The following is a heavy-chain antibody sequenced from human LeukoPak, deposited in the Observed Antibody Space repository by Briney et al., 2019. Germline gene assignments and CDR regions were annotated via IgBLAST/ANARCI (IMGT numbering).Heavy chain of an antibody. CDR3: AKQSPEYYDILTGYYKGDFDY. CDR2: ISGSGGST. J-gene: IGHJ4*02. Sequence: TGGSLRLSCAACGSTFSSYAMSWVRQAPGKGLEWVSAISGSGGSTYYADSVKGRFTISRDNSKNTLYLQMNSLRAEDTAVYYCAKQSPEYYDILTGYYKGDFDYWGQGTLVTVSS. CDR1: GSTFSSYA. V-gene: IGHV3-23*01. D-gene: IGHD3-9*01.